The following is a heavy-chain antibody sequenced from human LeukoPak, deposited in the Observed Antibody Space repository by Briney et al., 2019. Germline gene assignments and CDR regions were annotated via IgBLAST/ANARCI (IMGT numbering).Heavy chain of an antibody. Sequence: ASVTVSYTASGYTFTVYYMHWVRQAPGQGREWMGWINPNSGGTNYTQKFQGRGTMTRDTSISTAYMELSRLTSDDTAVYYCARGGYYYGSGSYYYMVAWFDPWGQGTLVTVSS. CDR1: GYTFTVYY. CDR3: ARGGYYYGSGSYYYMVAWFDP. J-gene: IGHJ5*02. CDR2: INPNSGGT. V-gene: IGHV1-2*02. D-gene: IGHD3-10*01.